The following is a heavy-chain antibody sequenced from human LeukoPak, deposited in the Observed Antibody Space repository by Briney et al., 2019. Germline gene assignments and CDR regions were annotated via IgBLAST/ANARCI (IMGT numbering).Heavy chain of an antibody. V-gene: IGHV1-8*01. J-gene: IGHJ3*02. CDR3: ASYKGQQLVNDAFDI. CDR1: GYTFTSYD. Sequence: ASVKVSCKASGYTFTSYDINWVRQATGQGLEWMGWMNPNSGNTGYVQKFQGRVTMTRNTSISTAYMELSSLRSEDTAVYYCASYKGQQLVNDAFDIWGQGTMVTVSS. D-gene: IGHD6-13*01. CDR2: MNPNSGNT.